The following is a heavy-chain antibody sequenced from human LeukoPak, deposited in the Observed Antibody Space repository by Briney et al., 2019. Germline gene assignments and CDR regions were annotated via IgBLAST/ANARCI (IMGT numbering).Heavy chain of an antibody. CDR3: ARRGSGTYSFDY. J-gene: IGHJ4*02. D-gene: IGHD3-10*01. CDR1: GFTFSSYG. V-gene: IGHV3-33*01. Sequence: PGGSLRLSCAASGFTFSSYGMHWVRQAPGKGLEWVAIIWSDGSNKYYADSVKGRFTISGDNSKNTLYLQMNSLRAEDTAVYYCARRGSGTYSFDYWGQGTLVTVSS. CDR2: IWSDGSNK.